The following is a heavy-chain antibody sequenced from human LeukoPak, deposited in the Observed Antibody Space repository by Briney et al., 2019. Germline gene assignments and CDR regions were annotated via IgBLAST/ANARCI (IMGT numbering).Heavy chain of an antibody. V-gene: IGHV4-31*03. CDR3: ARSILEETYYYDSSGYNDAFDI. Sequence: SETLSLTCTVSGGSISSGGYYWSWIRQHPGMGLEWIGYIYYSGSTYYNPSLKSRVTISVDTSKNQFSLKLSSVTAADTAVYYCARSILEETYYYDSSGYNDAFDIWGQGTMVTVSS. CDR1: GGSISSGGYY. D-gene: IGHD3-22*01. J-gene: IGHJ3*02. CDR2: IYYSGST.